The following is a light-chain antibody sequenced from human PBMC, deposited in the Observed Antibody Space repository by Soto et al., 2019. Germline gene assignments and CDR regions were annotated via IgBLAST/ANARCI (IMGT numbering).Light chain of an antibody. J-gene: IGKJ1*01. V-gene: IGKV3-20*01. CDR3: QQYGSSPWT. CDR1: QSVSSSY. CDR2: AAS. Sequence: EILLTQSPGTLSLSPGERATLSCRASQSVSSSYLAWYQQKPGQAPRPLIYAASSRATAIPDRFSGSGSGTDFTLTISRLEPEDFAVYYCQQYGSSPWTFGQGTKVDIK.